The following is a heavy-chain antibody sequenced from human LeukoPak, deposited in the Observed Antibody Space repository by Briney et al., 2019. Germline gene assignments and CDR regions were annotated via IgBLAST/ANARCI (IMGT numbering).Heavy chain of an antibody. CDR2: IIPILGTA. J-gene: IGHJ6*03. D-gene: IGHD6-25*01. CDR1: GYTLTELS. V-gene: IGHV1-69*05. Sequence: AVKVSCKVSGYTLTELSMHWVRQAPGQGGDGMGGIIPILGTANYPQKFQGRVTITTDESTSTAYMELSSLRSEDTALYYCARQRRRDYYYYYMDVWGKGITVTVSS. CDR3: ARQRRRDYYYYYMDV.